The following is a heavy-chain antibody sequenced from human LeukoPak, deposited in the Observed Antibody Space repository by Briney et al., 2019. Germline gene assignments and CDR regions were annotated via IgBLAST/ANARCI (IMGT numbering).Heavy chain of an antibody. CDR3: ASPKEDSDYYFDH. CDR1: VGTFRKYA. J-gene: IGHJ4*02. D-gene: IGHD4-11*01. V-gene: IGHV1-69*01. CDR2: IIPLFGRA. Sequence: GASVKVSCKASVGTFRKYAISWVRQAPGQGLEWVGGIIPLFGRAEYAQRFQGRVTIIADEATSTVYMEVSSLRSEDTAVYYCASPKEDSDYYFDHWGQGTLVTASS.